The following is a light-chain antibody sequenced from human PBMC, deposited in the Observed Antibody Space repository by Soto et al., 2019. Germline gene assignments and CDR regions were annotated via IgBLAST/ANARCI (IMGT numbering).Light chain of an antibody. V-gene: IGLV2-14*02. CDR3: SSYTRQYTPSYV. Sequence: QSALTQPASVSGSPGQSITISCSGVSGDVGNYNLVSWYQQYPGKAPALLIYEDDKRPSGVSNRFSGSKSGNTASLTISGLRAEDEADYYCSSYTRQYTPSYVFGTGTKVTV. J-gene: IGLJ1*01. CDR2: EDD. CDR1: SGDVGNYNL.